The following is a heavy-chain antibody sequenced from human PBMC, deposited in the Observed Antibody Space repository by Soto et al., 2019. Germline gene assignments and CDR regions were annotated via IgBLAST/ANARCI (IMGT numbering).Heavy chain of an antibody. D-gene: IGHD3-16*02. J-gene: IGHJ6*02. CDR3: ARGRGGDYVWGSYRYTDYYYGMDV. CDR2: INHSGST. CDR1: GGSFSGYY. V-gene: IGHV4-34*01. Sequence: PLETLSLTCAVYGGSFSGYYWSWIRQPPGKGLEWIGEINHSGSTNYNPSLKSRVTISVDTSKNQFSLKLSSVTAADTAVYYCARGRGGDYVWGSYRYTDYYYGMDVWGQGTTVTVSS.